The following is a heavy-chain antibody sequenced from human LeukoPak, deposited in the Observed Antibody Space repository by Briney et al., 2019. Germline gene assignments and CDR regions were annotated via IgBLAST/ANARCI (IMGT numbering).Heavy chain of an antibody. Sequence: SETLSLTCTVSGGSISSYYWSWIRQPPGKGLEWIGYIYYSGSTNYNPSLKSRVTISVDTSKNQFSLKLSSVTAADTAVYYCARDLWRGDAFDIWGQGTMVTVSS. V-gene: IGHV4-59*01. J-gene: IGHJ3*02. CDR2: IYYSGST. CDR1: GGSISSYY. D-gene: IGHD3-3*01. CDR3: ARDLWRGDAFDI.